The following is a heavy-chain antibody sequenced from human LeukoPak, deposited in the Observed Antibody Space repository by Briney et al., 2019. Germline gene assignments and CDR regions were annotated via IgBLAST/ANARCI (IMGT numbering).Heavy chain of an antibody. CDR2: IYSGGNT. CDR1: GLTVSRNY. D-gene: IGHD4-17*01. J-gene: IGHJ4*02. Sequence: PGGSLRLSCAASGLTVSRNYMSWVRQAPGKGLEWVSVIYSGGNTYYADSVKGRSTISRDNSKNTLYLQMNSLRAEDTAVYYCARVSGDYTYYFDYWGQGTLVTVSS. V-gene: IGHV3-66*01. CDR3: ARVSGDYTYYFDY.